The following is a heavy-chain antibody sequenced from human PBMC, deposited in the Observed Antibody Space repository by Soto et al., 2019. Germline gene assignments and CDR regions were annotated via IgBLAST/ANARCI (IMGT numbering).Heavy chain of an antibody. CDR3: ASISNTIMVLGGVLNY. J-gene: IGHJ4*02. CDR1: GFSFSTYA. Sequence: QVQLVESGGGVVQPGRSLRLSCAASGFSFSTYAMHWVRQAPGKGLEWVAGISYNGNMKQYADSVKGRFSISRDNPKSTLYLQVNSLRAEDTAVYYCASISNTIMVLGGVLNYWGQGALVTVSS. CDR2: ISYNGNMK. D-gene: IGHD5-18*01. V-gene: IGHV3-30*14.